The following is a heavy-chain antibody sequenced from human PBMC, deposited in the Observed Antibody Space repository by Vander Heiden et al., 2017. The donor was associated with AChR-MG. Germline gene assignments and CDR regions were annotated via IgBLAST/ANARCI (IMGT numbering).Heavy chain of an antibody. CDR2: IYYSGST. V-gene: IGHV4-39*01. CDR3: ARVGAGNWGSD. J-gene: IGHJ4*01. Sequence: QLQLQESAPGLVKPSETLSLTCTVPGGSISSSSYYWGCIRQTPGKGLEWIGSIYYSGSTYYNPSIKSRVTMSVDASKSQFSLKLSSVTAADTAVYYCARVGAGNWGSDWGHGTLVTVSS. CDR1: GGSISSSSYY. D-gene: IGHD7-27*01.